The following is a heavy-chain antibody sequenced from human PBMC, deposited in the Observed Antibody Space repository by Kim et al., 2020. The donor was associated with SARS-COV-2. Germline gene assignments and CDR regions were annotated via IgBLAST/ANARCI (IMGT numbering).Heavy chain of an antibody. CDR2: ISGSGGNT. CDR1: GFTFSSYA. V-gene: IGHV3-23*01. J-gene: IGHJ5*02. Sequence: GWSLRLSCAASGFTFSSYAMNWVRQAPGKGLEWVSTISGSGGNTYYADSVKGRFTISRDNSKNTLFLQMNSLRAEDTAVYYCARAYSTYNWFDPWGQGTLVTVSS. D-gene: IGHD3-16*01. CDR3: ARAYSTYNWFDP.